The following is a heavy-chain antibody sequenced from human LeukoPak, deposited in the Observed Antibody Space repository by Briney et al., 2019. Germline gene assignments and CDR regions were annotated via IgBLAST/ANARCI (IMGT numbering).Heavy chain of an antibody. CDR1: GGSISSYY. CDR2: IYYSGST. CDR3: ARSKVDIVATGRLVNWFDP. J-gene: IGHJ5*02. Sequence: SETLSLTCTVSGGSISSYYWSWIRQPPGKGLEWIGYIYYSGSTNYNPSLKSRVTISVDTPKNQFSLKLSSVTAADTAVYYCARSKVDIVATGRLVNWFDPWGQGTLVTVSS. V-gene: IGHV4-59*08. D-gene: IGHD5-12*01.